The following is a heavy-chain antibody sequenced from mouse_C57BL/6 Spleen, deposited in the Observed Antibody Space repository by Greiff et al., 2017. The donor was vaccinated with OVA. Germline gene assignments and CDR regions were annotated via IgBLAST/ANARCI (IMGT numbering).Heavy chain of an antibody. CDR1: GYTFTSYW. Sequence: QVQLQQPGAELVMPGASVKLSCKASGYTFTSYWMHWVKQRPGQGLEWIGEIDPSDSYTNYNQKFKGKSTLTVDKSSSTAYMQLSSLTSEDSAVYYCARRGGLGYYFDYWGQGTTRTVAS. D-gene: IGHD4-1*01. CDR2: IDPSDSYT. V-gene: IGHV1-69*01. J-gene: IGHJ2*01. CDR3: ARRGGLGYYFDY.